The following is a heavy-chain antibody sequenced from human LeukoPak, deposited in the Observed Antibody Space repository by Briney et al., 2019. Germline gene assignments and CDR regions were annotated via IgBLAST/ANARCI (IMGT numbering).Heavy chain of an antibody. CDR2: IYYSGST. J-gene: IGHJ5*02. D-gene: IGHD3-22*01. CDR1: GGSISSGTYY. Sequence: SQTLSLTCTVSGGSISSGTYYWSWIRQHPGKGLEWIGYIYYSGSTYYNPSLKSRVTISVDTSKNQFSLKLSSVTAADTAVYYCARSDYYDSSGYRSLGFDPWGQGTLVTVSS. CDR3: ARSDYYDSSGYRSLGFDP. V-gene: IGHV4-31*03.